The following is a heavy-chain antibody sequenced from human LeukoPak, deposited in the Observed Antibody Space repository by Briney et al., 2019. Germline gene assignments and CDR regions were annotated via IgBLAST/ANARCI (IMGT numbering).Heavy chain of an antibody. CDR2: IWYDGSDK. J-gene: IGHJ4*02. V-gene: IGHV3-33*01. D-gene: IGHD6-19*01. Sequence: GSLRLSCAASGFIFSTYVMHWVRQAPGKGLEWVAVIWYDGSDKYYADSVKGRFTISRDNSKNTVYLQMNSLRAEDTAVYYCARDRYSSGWSSGTDYWGQGTLVTVSS. CDR1: GFIFSTYV. CDR3: ARDRYSSGWSSGTDY.